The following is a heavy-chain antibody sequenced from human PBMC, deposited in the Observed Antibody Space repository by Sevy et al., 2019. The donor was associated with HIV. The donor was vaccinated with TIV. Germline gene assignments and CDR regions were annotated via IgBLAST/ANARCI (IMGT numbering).Heavy chain of an antibody. CDR1: GGSISSYY. Sequence: SETLSLTCTVSGGSISSYYWSWIRQPPGKGLEWIGYIYYSGSTNYNPSLKSRVTISVDTSKNQFSLKLSSVTAADTAVYYCARVSSNKKVTIFRVVIFYYFDYWGQGTLVTVSS. V-gene: IGHV4-59*01. J-gene: IGHJ4*02. D-gene: IGHD3-3*01. CDR3: ARVSSNKKVTIFRVVIFYYFDY. CDR2: IYYSGST.